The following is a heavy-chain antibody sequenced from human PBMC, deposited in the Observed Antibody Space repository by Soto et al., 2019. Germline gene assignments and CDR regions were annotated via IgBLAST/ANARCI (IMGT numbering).Heavy chain of an antibody. CDR2: LYSGGTT. CDR1: GLNVNTNY. V-gene: IGHV3-66*01. CDR3: ARDVTVTTPSYFNL. J-gene: IGHJ4*02. Sequence: VASGGGLVQPGGSLTLSCAASGLNVNTNYMSWVRQPPGRGLAWVSILYSGGTTYYADSVKGRFTISRDNSGSTLYLQMNSLRAEDTAVYYCARDVTVTTPSYFNLWGQGTLVTVSS. D-gene: IGHD4-17*01.